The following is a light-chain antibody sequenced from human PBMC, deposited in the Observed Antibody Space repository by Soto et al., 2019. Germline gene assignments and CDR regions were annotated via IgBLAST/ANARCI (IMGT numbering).Light chain of an antibody. V-gene: IGKV1-5*01. CDR1: QSISSW. CDR3: QQYNSYCT. Sequence: DIQMTQSPSTLSATAGDRVTITCRASQSISSWLAWYQQKPGKAPKLLIYDASNLESGVPSRFSGSGSGTEFTLTISSLQPDDFATYYCQQYNSYCTFGQGTKVDI. J-gene: IGKJ1*01. CDR2: DAS.